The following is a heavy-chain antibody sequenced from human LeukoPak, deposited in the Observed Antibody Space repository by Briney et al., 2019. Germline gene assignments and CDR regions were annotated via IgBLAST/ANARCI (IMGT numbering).Heavy chain of an antibody. D-gene: IGHD6-13*01. CDR3: THLGYSSSWYWYFDL. V-gene: IGHV2-5*02. CDR2: IYWDGDK. Sequence: SGPTLVKPTQTLTLTCIFSGFSLSTGGVGVGWIRQPPGKALEWLALIYWDGDKRYSPSLKSRLTITKDTSKNQVVLTMTNMDPVDTATYHCTHLGYSSSWYWYFDLWGRGTLVTVSS. CDR1: GFSLSTGGVG. J-gene: IGHJ2*01.